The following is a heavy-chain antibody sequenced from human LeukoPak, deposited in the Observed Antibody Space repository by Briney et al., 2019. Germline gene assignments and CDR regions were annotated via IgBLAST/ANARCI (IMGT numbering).Heavy chain of an antibody. D-gene: IGHD3-10*01. J-gene: IGHJ4*02. CDR2: IYSGGST. CDR1: GFTVSSNY. Sequence: GGSLRLSCAASGFTVSSNYMSWVRQAPGKGLEWVSVIYSGGSTYYADSVKGRFTISRDNSKNTLYLQMNSLRAEDTAVYYCARDLGGLPRGKNWGQGTLVTVSS. V-gene: IGHV3-53*01. CDR3: ARDLGGLPRGKN.